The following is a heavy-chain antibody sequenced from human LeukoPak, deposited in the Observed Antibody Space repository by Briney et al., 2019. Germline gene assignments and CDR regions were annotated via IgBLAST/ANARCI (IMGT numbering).Heavy chain of an antibody. CDR1: GFTFSGYY. CDR3: ARASGYGDYVGAFDI. V-gene: IGHV3-11*01. D-gene: IGHD4-17*01. CDR2: ISSSGSTI. Sequence: PGGSLRLSCAASGFTFSGYYMSWIRQAPGKGLEWVSYISSSGSTIYYADSVKGRFTISRDSAKNSLYRQMNSLRAEDTAVYYCARASGYGDYVGAFDIWGQGTMVTVSS. J-gene: IGHJ3*02.